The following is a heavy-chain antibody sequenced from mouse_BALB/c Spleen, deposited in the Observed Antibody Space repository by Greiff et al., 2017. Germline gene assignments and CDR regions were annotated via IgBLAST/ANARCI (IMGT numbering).Heavy chain of an antibody. J-gene: IGHJ4*01. CDR3: ARGDYYGSSYGGNYYAMDY. Sequence: DVKLVESGGGLVKPGGSLKLSCAASGFTFSSYAMSWVRQTPEKRLEWVASISSGGSTYYPDSVKGRFTISRDNARNILYLQMSSLRSEDTAMYYCARGDYYGSSYGGNYYAMDYWGQGTSVTVSS. V-gene: IGHV5-6-5*01. D-gene: IGHD1-1*01. CDR1: GFTFSSYA. CDR2: ISSGGST.